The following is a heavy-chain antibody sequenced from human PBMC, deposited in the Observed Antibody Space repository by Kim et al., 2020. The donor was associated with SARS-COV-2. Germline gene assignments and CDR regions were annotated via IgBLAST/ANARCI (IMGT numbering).Heavy chain of an antibody. J-gene: IGHJ6*01. V-gene: IGHV3-64*01. D-gene: IGHD4-4*01. CDR1: GFAFSTFA. Sequence: GGSLRLSCAASGFAFSTFAMNWVRQAPGKGLEYVSTISVNGDRTYYANSVEGRFTISRDNSKNTLYLQMGSLRAEDMAVYYCARVRHFVTTYHGLDVWGQGTTVTVSS. CDR2: ISVNGDRT. CDR3: ARVRHFVTTYHGLDV.